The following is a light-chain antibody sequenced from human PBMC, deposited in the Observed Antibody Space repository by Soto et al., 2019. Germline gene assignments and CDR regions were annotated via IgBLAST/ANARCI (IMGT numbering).Light chain of an antibody. CDR2: DAS. CDR3: QQYDDLPRT. CDR1: QDISNN. J-gene: IGKJ2*01. Sequence: DIQMTQSPSSLSASVGDRVTITCQASQDISNNLHWYQVKPGKAPKLMIYDASNLETGVPSRFSGSGSGTDFTFTINSLEPADVATYYCQQYDDLPRTFGQGTKLQVK. V-gene: IGKV1-33*01.